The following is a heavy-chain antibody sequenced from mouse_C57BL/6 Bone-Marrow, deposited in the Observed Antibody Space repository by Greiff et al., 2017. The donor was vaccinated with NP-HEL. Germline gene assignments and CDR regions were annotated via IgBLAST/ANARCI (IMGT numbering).Heavy chain of an antibody. CDR3: TTDYYGSSYDYFDY. CDR2: IDPENGDT. D-gene: IGHD1-1*01. J-gene: IGHJ2*01. CDR1: GFNIKDDY. Sequence: VQLQQSGAELVRPGASVKLSCTASGFNIKDDYMHWVKQRPEQGLEWIGWIDPENGDTEYASKFQGKATITADTSSNTAYLQHSSLTSEDTAVYYCTTDYYGSSYDYFDYWGQGTTLTVSS. V-gene: IGHV14-4*01.